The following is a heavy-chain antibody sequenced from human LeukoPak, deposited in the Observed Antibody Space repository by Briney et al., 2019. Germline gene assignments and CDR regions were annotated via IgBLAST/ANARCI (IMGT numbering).Heavy chain of an antibody. V-gene: IGHV4-59*02. CDR3: ARDGAPDAFDI. D-gene: IGHD3-16*01. J-gene: IGHJ3*02. CDR2: IYYSGST. Sequence: SETLSLTCTVSGGSVSSYYWSWIRQPPGKGLEWIGYIYYSGSTNYNPSLKSRVTISVDTSKNQFSLKLSSVTAADTAVYYCARDGAPDAFDIWGQGTMVTVSS. CDR1: GGSVSSYY.